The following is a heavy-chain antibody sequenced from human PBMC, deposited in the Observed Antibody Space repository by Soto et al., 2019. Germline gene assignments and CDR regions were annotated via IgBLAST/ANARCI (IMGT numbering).Heavy chain of an antibody. V-gene: IGHV4-31*03. J-gene: IGHJ4*02. CDR3: ARLTDCGGDCPLFDY. Sequence: SSETLSLTCTVSGGSISSGGYYWSWIRQHPGKGLEWIGYIYYSGSTYYNPSLKSRVTISVDTSKNQFSLKLSSVTAADTAVYYCARLTDCGGDCPLFDYWGQGTLVTVSS. CDR1: GGSISSGGYY. CDR2: IYYSGST. D-gene: IGHD2-21*02.